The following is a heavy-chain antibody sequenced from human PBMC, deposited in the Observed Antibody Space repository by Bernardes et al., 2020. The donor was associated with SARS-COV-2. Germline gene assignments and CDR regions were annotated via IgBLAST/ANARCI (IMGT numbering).Heavy chain of an antibody. CDR3: ARGPRKPYIAPRRGGATDCHKFDP. CDR1: GGSFSGYY. V-gene: IGHV4-34*01. D-gene: IGHD1-26*01. J-gene: IGHJ5*02. Sequence: SETLSLTCAVYGGSFSGYYWSWIRQPPGKGLEWIGEINHSGSTNYNPSLKSRVTISVDTSKNQFSLKLSSVTAADTAVYYCARGPRKPYIAPRRGGATDCHKFDPWGQGTLVTVSS. CDR2: INHSGST.